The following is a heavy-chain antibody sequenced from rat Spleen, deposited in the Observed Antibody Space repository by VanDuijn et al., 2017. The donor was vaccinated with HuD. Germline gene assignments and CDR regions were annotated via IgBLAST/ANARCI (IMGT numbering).Heavy chain of an antibody. CDR1: GFNFSNYG. Sequence: EVQLVESGGGIVQPGRSLKLSCAASGFNFSNYGMAWVRQAPTKGLEWVATISYYGTTAHYRDSVKGRFTISRDIAKSTLYLQMDSLRSEDTATYYCTRHEPNWFVYWGQGTLVTVSS. CDR2: ISYYGTTA. J-gene: IGHJ3*01. CDR3: TRHEPNWFVY. V-gene: IGHV5-29*01.